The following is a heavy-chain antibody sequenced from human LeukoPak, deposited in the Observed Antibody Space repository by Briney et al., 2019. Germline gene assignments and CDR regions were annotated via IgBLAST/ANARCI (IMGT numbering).Heavy chain of an antibody. CDR2: INHSGST. J-gene: IGHJ4*02. CDR1: GGSFSGYY. V-gene: IGHV4-34*01. CDR3: ARGGGVVVVAARFDH. D-gene: IGHD2-15*01. Sequence: PSETLSLTCAVYGGSFSGYYWSWIRQPPGKGLEWIGEINHSGSTNYNPSLKSRVTISVDTSKNQFSLKLSSVTAADTAVYYCARGGGVVVVAARFDHWGQGTLVTVSS.